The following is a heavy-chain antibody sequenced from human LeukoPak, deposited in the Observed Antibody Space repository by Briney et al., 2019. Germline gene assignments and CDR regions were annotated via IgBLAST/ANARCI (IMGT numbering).Heavy chain of an antibody. Sequence: GASVKVSCKASGGTFSSYAISWVRQAPGQGLEWMGGIIPIFGTANYAQKFQGRVTITTDESTSTAYMELSSLRSEDTAVYYCAREPSDGFYGSGSFDFWGQGALVTVSS. CDR3: AREPSDGFYGSGSFDF. V-gene: IGHV1-69*05. J-gene: IGHJ4*02. CDR1: GGTFSSYA. CDR2: IIPIFGTA. D-gene: IGHD3-10*01.